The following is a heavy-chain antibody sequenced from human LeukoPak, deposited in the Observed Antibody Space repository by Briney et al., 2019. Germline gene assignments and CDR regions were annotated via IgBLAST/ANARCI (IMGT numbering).Heavy chain of an antibody. CDR2: INPNSGGT. Sequence: ASVKVSCKASGYTFTGYYMHWVRQAPGRGLEWMGWINPNSGGTNYAQKFQGRVTMTRDTSISTAYMELSRLRSDDTAVYYCARGYCSGGSCYLVYWGQGTLVTVSS. J-gene: IGHJ4*02. D-gene: IGHD2-15*01. CDR1: GYTFTGYY. CDR3: ARGYCSGGSCYLVY. V-gene: IGHV1-2*02.